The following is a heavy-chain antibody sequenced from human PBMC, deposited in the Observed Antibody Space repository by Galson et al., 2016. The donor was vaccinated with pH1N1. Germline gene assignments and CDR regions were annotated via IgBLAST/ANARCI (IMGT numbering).Heavy chain of an antibody. CDR2: IDWDDDK. J-gene: IGHJ4*03. V-gene: IGHV2-70*01. CDR3: ARIYYGDYVGYFDY. Sequence: PALVKPTQTLTLTCTFSGFSLSTSGMCVSWIRQPPGKALEWLALIDWDDDKYYSTSLKTRLTISKDTSKNQVVLTMTNMDPVDTATYYCARIYYGDYVGYFDYWGQGTTVTVSS. D-gene: IGHD4-17*01. CDR1: GFSLSTSGMC.